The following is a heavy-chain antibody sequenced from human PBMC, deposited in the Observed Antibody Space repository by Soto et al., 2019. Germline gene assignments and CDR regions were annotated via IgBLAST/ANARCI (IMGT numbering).Heavy chain of an antibody. CDR3: ARSSTNNYYYYYMDV. CDR2: ISSSGSTI. J-gene: IGHJ6*03. CDR1: GFTFSDYY. D-gene: IGHD2-2*01. V-gene: IGHV3-11*01. Sequence: QVQLVESGGGLVKPGGSLRLSCAASGFTFSDYYMSWIRQAPGKGLEWVSNISSSGSTIYYADSVKGRFTISRDNAKNSLYLQMNSLRADDTAVYYCARSSTNNYYYYYMDVWGKGTTVTVSS.